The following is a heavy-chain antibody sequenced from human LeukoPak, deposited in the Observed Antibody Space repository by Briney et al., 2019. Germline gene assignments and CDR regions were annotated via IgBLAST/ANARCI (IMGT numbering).Heavy chain of an antibody. D-gene: IGHD5-18*01. CDR2: IIPIFGTA. V-gene: IGHV1-69*13. CDR1: GGTFGSYA. J-gene: IGHJ4*02. Sequence: ASVKVSCKASGGTFGSYAISWVRQAPGQGLEWMGGIIPIFGTANYAQKFQGRVTITADESTSTAYMELSSLRSEDTAVYYCARAVDTAMTFDYWGQGTLVTVSS. CDR3: ARAVDTAMTFDY.